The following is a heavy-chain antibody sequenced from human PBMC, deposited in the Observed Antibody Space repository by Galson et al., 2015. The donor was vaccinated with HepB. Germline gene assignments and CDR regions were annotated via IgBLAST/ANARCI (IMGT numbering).Heavy chain of an antibody. CDR3: ARVFSEELKFQYFFY. J-gene: IGHJ4*02. CDR2: ITPIFATA. V-gene: IGHV1-69*01. CDR1: GGTFKNYD. Sequence: QSGAEVKKPGESLKVSCKASGGTFKNYDISWVRQAPGQGLEWMGGITPIFATANYAQKFQGRVTITADESTSTAYMELRSLTSEDTAVYYCARVFSEELKFQYFFYWGQGTLVTVSS. D-gene: IGHD3-9*01.